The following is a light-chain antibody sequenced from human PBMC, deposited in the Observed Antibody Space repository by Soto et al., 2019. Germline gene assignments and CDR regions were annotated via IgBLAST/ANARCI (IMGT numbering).Light chain of an antibody. CDR3: SSYTSSSTLD. Sequence: QSALTQPASVSGSPGQSITISCTGTSSDVGGYNYVSWYQQHPGKAPKLMIYEVSNRPSGVSDRFSGSKSGNTASLTISGLQAEDDADYYCSSYTSSSTLDFGTGTKVTVL. CDR2: EVS. CDR1: SSDVGGYNY. V-gene: IGLV2-14*01. J-gene: IGLJ1*01.